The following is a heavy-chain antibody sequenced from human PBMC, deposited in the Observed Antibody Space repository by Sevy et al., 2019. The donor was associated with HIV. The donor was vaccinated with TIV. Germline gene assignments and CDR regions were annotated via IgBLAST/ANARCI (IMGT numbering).Heavy chain of an antibody. Sequence: GGSLRLSCAASVFTVSTYYMTWVRQAPGQGLEWVSVIFSSGSTYYADSVKGRFTISRDNSRNTLYLQMNGLRAGDTAIYYCVAFSPKYSGGWYYFDYWGQGTLVTVSS. CDR1: VFTVSTYY. J-gene: IGHJ4*02. CDR3: VAFSPKYSGGWYYFDY. D-gene: IGHD6-19*01. V-gene: IGHV3-53*01. CDR2: IFSSGST.